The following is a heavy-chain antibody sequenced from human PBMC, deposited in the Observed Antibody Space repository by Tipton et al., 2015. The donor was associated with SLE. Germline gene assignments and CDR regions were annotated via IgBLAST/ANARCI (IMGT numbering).Heavy chain of an antibody. CDR3: ARDTYTAYGWYFDL. CDR2: IYYSGST. D-gene: IGHD3-16*01. V-gene: IGHV4-31*03. CDR1: GGSISSGGYY. J-gene: IGHJ2*01. Sequence: TLSLTCTVSGGSISSGGYYWSWIRQHPGKGLEWIGYIYYSGSTYYNPSLKSRVTISVDTSKNQFSLKLSSVTAADTAVYFCARDTYTAYGWYFDLWGRGTLVTVSS.